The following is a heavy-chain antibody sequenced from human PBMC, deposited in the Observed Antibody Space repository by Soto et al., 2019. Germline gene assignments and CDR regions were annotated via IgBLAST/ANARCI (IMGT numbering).Heavy chain of an antibody. CDR3: AKARREETIFGVVILKNYYYGMDV. J-gene: IGHJ6*02. CDR2: ISGSGGST. D-gene: IGHD3-3*01. Sequence: GGSLRLSCAASGFTFSSYAMSWVRQAPGKGLEWVSAISGSGGSTYYADSVKGRFTISRDNSKNTLYLQMNSLRAEDTDVYYCAKARREETIFGVVILKNYYYGMDVWGQGTTVTVS. CDR1: GFTFSSYA. V-gene: IGHV3-23*01.